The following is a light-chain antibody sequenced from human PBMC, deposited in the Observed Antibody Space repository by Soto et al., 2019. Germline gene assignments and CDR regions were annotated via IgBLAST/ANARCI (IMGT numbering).Light chain of an antibody. J-gene: IGLJ1*01. CDR2: DVS. V-gene: IGLV2-14*01. Sequence: QSALTQPASVSGSPGQSITISCTGTSSDVGDYNYVSWYQQEPGKAPKLIIYDVSNRPSGVSNRFSGSKSGNTASLTISGLLAEDEADYYCNSYTSGSTPYVFGTGTKLTVL. CDR1: SSDVGDYNY. CDR3: NSYTSGSTPYV.